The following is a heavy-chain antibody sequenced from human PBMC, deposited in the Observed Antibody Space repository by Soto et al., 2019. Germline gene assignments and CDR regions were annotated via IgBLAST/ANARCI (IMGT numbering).Heavy chain of an antibody. CDR1: GFTFSSYS. J-gene: IGHJ6*02. V-gene: IGHV3-21*01. CDR3: AGGGIVVVPAAIILHYGMDV. CDR2: ISSSSSYI. Sequence: GGSLRLSCAASGFTFSSYSMNWVRQAPGKGLEWVSSISSSSSYIYYADSVKGRFTISRDNAKNSLYLQMNSLRAEDTAVYYCAGGGIVVVPAAIILHYGMDVWGQGTTVTVSS. D-gene: IGHD2-2*01.